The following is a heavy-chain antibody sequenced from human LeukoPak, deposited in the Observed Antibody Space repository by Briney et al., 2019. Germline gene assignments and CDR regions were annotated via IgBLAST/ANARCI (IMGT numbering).Heavy chain of an antibody. V-gene: IGHV1-2*02. J-gene: IGHJ4*02. CDR1: GYTFTGYY. Sequence: ASVKVSCKASGYTFTGYYMHWVRQAPGQGLEWMGWINPNTGGTNYAQELQGRVTMTSDASITTVYMEMSSLKFDDTAIYYCAREGGNGGFDYWGQGTLVTVSS. CDR3: AREGGNGGFDY. D-gene: IGHD2-15*01. CDR2: INPNTGGT.